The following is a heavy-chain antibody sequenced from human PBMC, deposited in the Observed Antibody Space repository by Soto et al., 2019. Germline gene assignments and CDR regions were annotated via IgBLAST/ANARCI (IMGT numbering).Heavy chain of an antibody. Sequence: GGSLRLSCAASGFTFSDYYMSWIRQAPGKGLEWVSYISSSGSTIYYADSVKGRFTISRDNAKNSLYLQMNSLRAEDTAVYYCARDYRDIVVVTASDYYYYYMDVWGKGTTVTVSS. CDR2: ISSSGSTI. D-gene: IGHD2-15*01. CDR3: ARDYRDIVVVTASDYYYYYMDV. J-gene: IGHJ6*03. V-gene: IGHV3-11*01. CDR1: GFTFSDYY.